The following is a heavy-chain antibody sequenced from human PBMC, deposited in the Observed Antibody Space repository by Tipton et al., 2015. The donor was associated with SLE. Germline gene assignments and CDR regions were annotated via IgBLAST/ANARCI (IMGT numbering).Heavy chain of an antibody. J-gene: IGHJ6*03. V-gene: IGHV4-31*03. D-gene: IGHD3-9*01. CDR2: IHDSGAT. Sequence: TLSLTCTVSGGSIRSGDYYWSWIRQHTGMGLEWIGYIHDSGATFYNPSLRSRSAISVDTSQNQFSLRLTSVTASDTAVYYCARGKDGYYDWSRGQYYHYYYMDVWGKGTTVTVSS. CDR1: GGSIRSGDYY. CDR3: ARGKDGYYDWSRGQYYHYYYMDV.